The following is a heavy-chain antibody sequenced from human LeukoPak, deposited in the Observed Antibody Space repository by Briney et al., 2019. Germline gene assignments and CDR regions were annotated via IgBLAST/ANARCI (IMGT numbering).Heavy chain of an antibody. V-gene: IGHV4-59*08. Sequence: SETLSLTCSVSARSISTFSWSWIRQPPGEGLEWIGYMYDTGSPNYNPSLKSRVTISVDPSRNQFSLKLSSVTAADTAVYYCARLILGWLDHFDSWGQGALVTVSS. CDR2: MYDTGSP. D-gene: IGHD3/OR15-3a*01. CDR1: ARSISTFS. CDR3: ARLILGWLDHFDS. J-gene: IGHJ4*02.